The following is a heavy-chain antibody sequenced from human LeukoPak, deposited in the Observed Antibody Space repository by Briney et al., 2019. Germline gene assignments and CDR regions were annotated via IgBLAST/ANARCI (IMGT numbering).Heavy chain of an antibody. CDR1: GGSFSGYY. CDR2: INHSGST. D-gene: IGHD4-11*01. Sequence: SETLSLTCAVYGGSFSGYYWSWIRQPPGKGLEWIGEINHSGSTNYNPSLKSRVTISVDTSKNQFSLKLSSVTAADTAVYYCARRSFYSNYCHFDYWGQGTLVTVSS. V-gene: IGHV4-34*01. J-gene: IGHJ4*02. CDR3: ARRSFYSNYCHFDY.